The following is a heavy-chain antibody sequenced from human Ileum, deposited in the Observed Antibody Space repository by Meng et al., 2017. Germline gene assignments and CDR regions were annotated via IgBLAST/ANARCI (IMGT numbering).Heavy chain of an antibody. CDR3: AREGGSSGRAGYFDY. Sequence: QVQLVESGGGVVQPGRSLTLSCAASGFTFSNSPMHWVRQAPGKGLEWVGVISPDERNENYADSVKGRFTISRDNSNNRLSVQMNSLRPEDAAVYYCAREGGSSGRAGYFDYWGQGVLVTVSS. CDR1: GFTFSNSP. V-gene: IGHV3-30*04. D-gene: IGHD6-19*01. J-gene: IGHJ4*02. CDR2: ISPDERNE.